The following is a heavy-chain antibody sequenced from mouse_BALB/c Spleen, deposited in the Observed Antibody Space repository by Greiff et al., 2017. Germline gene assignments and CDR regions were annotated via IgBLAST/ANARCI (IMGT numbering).Heavy chain of an antibody. CDR1: GYTFTSYW. V-gene: IGHV1S81*02. CDR2: INPSNGRT. J-gene: IGHJ2*01. CDR3: ARGHYGTPFDY. Sequence: QVQLQQSGAELVKPGASVKLSCKASGYTFTSYWMHWVKQRPGQGLEWIGEINPSNGRTNYNEKFKSKATLTVDKSSSTAYMQLSSLTSEDSAVYYCARGHYGTPFDYWGQGTTLTVSS. D-gene: IGHD1-1*01.